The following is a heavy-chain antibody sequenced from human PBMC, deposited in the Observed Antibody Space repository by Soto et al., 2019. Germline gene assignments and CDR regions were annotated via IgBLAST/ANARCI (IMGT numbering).Heavy chain of an antibody. J-gene: IGHJ6*02. CDR2: IGHDGSDT. CDR3: AKEIVARMSYHYYYGMDV. V-gene: IGHV3-30*18. D-gene: IGHD5-12*01. Sequence: QVQLVESGGGVVQVGRSLRLSCAASGFTFSSYGMHWVRQAPGKGLEWVAFIGHDGSDTYYTDSVKGRFTISRDNSKNTLYLQMNSLRAEDTAAYYCAKEIVARMSYHYYYGMDVWGQGTTVTVPS. CDR1: GFTFSSYG.